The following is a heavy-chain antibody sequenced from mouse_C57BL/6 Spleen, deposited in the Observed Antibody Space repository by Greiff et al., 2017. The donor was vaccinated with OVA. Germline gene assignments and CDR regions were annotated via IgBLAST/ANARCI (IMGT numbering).Heavy chain of an antibody. V-gene: IGHV1-54*01. CDR2: INPGSGGT. CDR3: ARDYYGSVPWFAY. CDR1: GYAFTNYL. J-gene: IGHJ3*01. D-gene: IGHD1-1*01. Sequence: QVQLKQSGAELVRPGTSVKVSCKASGYAFTNYLIEWVKQRPGQGLEWIGVINPGSGGTNYNEKFKGKATLTADKSSSTAYMQLSSLTSEDSAVYFCARDYYGSVPWFAYWGQGTLVTVSA.